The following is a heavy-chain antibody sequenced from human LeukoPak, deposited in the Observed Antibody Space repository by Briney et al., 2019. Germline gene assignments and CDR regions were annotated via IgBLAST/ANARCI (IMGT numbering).Heavy chain of an antibody. V-gene: IGHV1-18*01. D-gene: IGHD4-11*01. CDR1: GYTFTSYG. CDR2: VSAYSGST. CDR3: ARGVWGLPDY. J-gene: IGHJ4*02. Sequence: VASVKVSCKASGYTFTSYGISWVRQAPGQGLEWMGWVSAYSGSTNYAQKLQGRVTMTTDTSTSTAYMELRSLRSDDTAVYYCARGVWGLPDYWGQGTLVTVSS.